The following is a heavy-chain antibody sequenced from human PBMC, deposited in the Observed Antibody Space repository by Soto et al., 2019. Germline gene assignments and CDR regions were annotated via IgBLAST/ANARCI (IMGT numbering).Heavy chain of an antibody. Sequence: SVKVSCKASGGTFSSYAISWVRQAPGQGLEWMGGIIPIFGTANYAQKFQGRVTITADEYTITAYMELSSLRYADPDVHYRAGEYSSSAGAYYYYGMDVWGQGTTGTVS. CDR1: GGTFSSYA. V-gene: IGHV1-69*13. D-gene: IGHD6-6*01. CDR3: AGEYSSSAGAYYYYGMDV. J-gene: IGHJ6*02. CDR2: IIPIFGTA.